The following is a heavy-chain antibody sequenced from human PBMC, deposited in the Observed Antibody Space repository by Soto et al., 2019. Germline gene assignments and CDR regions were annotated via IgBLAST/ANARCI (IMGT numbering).Heavy chain of an antibody. V-gene: IGHV1-69*08. D-gene: IGHD4-17*01. CDR3: ARDHMTTDLDY. CDR1: GGTFSSYT. Sequence: QVQLVQSGAEVKKPGSSVKVSCKASGGTFSSYTISWVRQAPGQGLEWMGRIIPILGIANYAQKFQGRVTITADKSTSTAYMELSSLRSEDTAAYYCARDHMTTDLDYWGQGTLVTVSS. J-gene: IGHJ4*02. CDR2: IIPILGIA.